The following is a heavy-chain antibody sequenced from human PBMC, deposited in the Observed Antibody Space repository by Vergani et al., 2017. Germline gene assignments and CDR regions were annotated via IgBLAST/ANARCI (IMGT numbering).Heavy chain of an antibody. CDR3: ARGTCNSTSCNLDYYMDV. D-gene: IGHD2-2*01. J-gene: IGHJ6*03. CDR1: GFTFSSYS. Sequence: EVQLVESGGGLVKPGGSLRLSCAASGFTFSSYSMNWVRQAPGKGLEWVSSISSSSSYIYYADSVKGRFTISRDNAKNSLYLQMNSLRAEDTAVYYCARGTCNSTSCNLDYYMDVWGKGTTVTVSS. V-gene: IGHV3-21*01. CDR2: ISSSSSYI.